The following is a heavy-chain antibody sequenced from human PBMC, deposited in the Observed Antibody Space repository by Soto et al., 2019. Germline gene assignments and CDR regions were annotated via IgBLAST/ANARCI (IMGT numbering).Heavy chain of an antibody. CDR2: ISSSGHTI. CDR3: ARDPHCSGGSCYYAESFQH. CDR1: GFTFSSYE. J-gene: IGHJ1*01. D-gene: IGHD2-15*01. Sequence: DVQLVESGGDLVQPGGSLRLSCAASGFTFSSYEMNWVRQAPGKGLEWVSYISSSGHTIYYADSVKGRFTISRDNAKNSLYLQMNRLRAEDTAVYYCARDPHCSGGSCYYAESFQHWGQGTLVTVSS. V-gene: IGHV3-48*03.